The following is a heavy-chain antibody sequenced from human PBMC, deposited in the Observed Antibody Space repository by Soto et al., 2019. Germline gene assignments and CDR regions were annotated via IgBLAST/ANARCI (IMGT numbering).Heavy chain of an antibody. CDR1: ADSIKNNW. CDR2: IYQTGTI. V-gene: IGHV4-4*02. D-gene: IGHD3-3*01. J-gene: IGHJ5*02. Sequence: ASETLSLTCAVSADSIKNNWWSWVRQPPGKGLEWIGEIYQTGTINYNPSLRSRVTISVDKSKNQLSLKVDSVTAADTAVYYCVRGNENYDFWNKWSLDPWGQGTLVTVSS. CDR3: VRGNENYDFWNKWSLDP.